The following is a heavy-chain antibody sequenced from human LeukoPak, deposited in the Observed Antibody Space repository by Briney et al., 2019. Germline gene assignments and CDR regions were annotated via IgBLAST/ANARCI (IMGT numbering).Heavy chain of an antibody. Sequence: ASVKVSCKASGYTFTSYGISRVRQAPGQGLEWMGWISAYNGNTNYAQKLQGRVTMTTDTSTSTAYMELNSLTSEDMAVYYCARDSGDLNWFDPWGQGTLVTISS. CDR3: ARDSGDLNWFDP. J-gene: IGHJ5*02. CDR2: ISAYNGNT. D-gene: IGHD2-21*01. V-gene: IGHV1-18*03. CDR1: GYTFTSYG.